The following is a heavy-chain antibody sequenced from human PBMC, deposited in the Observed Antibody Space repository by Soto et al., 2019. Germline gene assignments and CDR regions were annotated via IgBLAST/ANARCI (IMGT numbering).Heavy chain of an antibody. J-gene: IGHJ4*02. CDR2: ISAYNGNT. CDR1: GYTFTSYG. V-gene: IGHV1-18*01. D-gene: IGHD3-22*01. Sequence: ASVKVSCKASGYTFTSYGISWVRQAPGQGLEWMGWISAYNGNTNYAQKLQGRVTMTTDTSTSTAYMELRSLRSDDTAVYYCARSRSPYYYDSSGYYPRSPFDYWGQGTLVTVS. CDR3: ARSRSPYYYDSSGYYPRSPFDY.